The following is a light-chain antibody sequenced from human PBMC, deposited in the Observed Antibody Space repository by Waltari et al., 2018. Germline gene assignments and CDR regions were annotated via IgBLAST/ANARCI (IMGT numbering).Light chain of an antibody. CDR3: QQYNTYSS. V-gene: IGKV1-5*03. Sequence: DIQMTQSPSSLSASVGDRVTITRRARQRISNWLAWYQQKHGKAPILLIYKASILKSGVPSRFSGSGSGTQFTLTISSLQPGDFATYYCQQYNTYSSFGQGTKLEIK. CDR1: QRISNW. CDR2: KAS. J-gene: IGKJ2*01.